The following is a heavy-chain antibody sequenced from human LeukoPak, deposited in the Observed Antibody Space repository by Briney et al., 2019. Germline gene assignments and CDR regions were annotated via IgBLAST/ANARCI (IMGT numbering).Heavy chain of an antibody. CDR1: GFTFSSYS. CDR2: ISGSGEFI. CDR3: ARDDSHGYHFFDS. D-gene: IGHD3-22*01. Sequence: GGSLRLSCAASGFTFSSYSMNWIRQTPGKGLEWFSSISGSGEFIYYVDSVRGRFTISRDNGKNSLYLQMNSLRPEDTAVYYCARDDSHGYHFFDSWGQGTLVTVSS. V-gene: IGHV3-21*01. J-gene: IGHJ4*02.